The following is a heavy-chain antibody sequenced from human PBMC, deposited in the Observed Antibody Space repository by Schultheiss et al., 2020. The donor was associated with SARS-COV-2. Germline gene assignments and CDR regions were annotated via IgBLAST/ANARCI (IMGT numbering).Heavy chain of an antibody. CDR3: ATEYRMGATGFKAFDI. Sequence: ASVKVSCKASGYTFTSYDINWVRQATGQGLEWMGWINPNSGGTNYAQKFQGRVTMTRDTSISTAYMELSRLRSDDTAVYYCATEYRMGATGFKAFDIWGQGTMVTVSS. CDR2: INPNSGGT. CDR1: GYTFTSYD. V-gene: IGHV1-2*02. J-gene: IGHJ3*02. D-gene: IGHD1-26*01.